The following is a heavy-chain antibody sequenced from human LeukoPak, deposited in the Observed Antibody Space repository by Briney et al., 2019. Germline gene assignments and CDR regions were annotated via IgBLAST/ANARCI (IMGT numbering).Heavy chain of an antibody. V-gene: IGHV3-23*01. CDR3: ASKPYSSGWCLDY. CDR2: ISGSGGST. J-gene: IGHJ4*02. D-gene: IGHD6-19*01. Sequence: PGRSLRLSCAASGFTFSSYAMSWVRQAPGKGLEWVSAISGSGGSTYYADSVKGRFTISRDNSKNTLYLQMNSLRAEDTAVYYCASKPYSSGWCLDYWGQGTLVTVSS. CDR1: GFTFSSYA.